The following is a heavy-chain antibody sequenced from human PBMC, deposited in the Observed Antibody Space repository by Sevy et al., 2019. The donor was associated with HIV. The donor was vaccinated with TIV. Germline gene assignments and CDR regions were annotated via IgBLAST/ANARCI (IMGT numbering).Heavy chain of an antibody. J-gene: IGHJ4*02. D-gene: IGHD6-13*01. Sequence: GGSLRLSCAASGFTFDANGMSWVRQAPGKGLEWVSGINWNGGSTGYADSVKGRFTISRDNAKNSLYLQMNNLRAEDTAWYHCATSYSSNLHRFDYWGQGTLVTVSS. CDR1: GFTFDANG. CDR3: ATSYSSNLHRFDY. CDR2: INWNGGST. V-gene: IGHV3-20*01.